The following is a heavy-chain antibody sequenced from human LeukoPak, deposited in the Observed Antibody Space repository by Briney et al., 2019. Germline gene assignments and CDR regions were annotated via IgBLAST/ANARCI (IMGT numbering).Heavy chain of an antibody. CDR2: INPSGGST. V-gene: IGHV1-46*01. Sequence: ASVKVSCKASGYTFTSYYMHWVRQAPGQGLEWMGIINPSGGSTSYAQKFQGRVTITADKSTSTAYMELSSLRSEDTAVYYCARGEAMVTGLFDYWGQGTLVTVSS. J-gene: IGHJ4*02. D-gene: IGHD5-18*01. CDR1: GYTFTSYY. CDR3: ARGEAMVTGLFDY.